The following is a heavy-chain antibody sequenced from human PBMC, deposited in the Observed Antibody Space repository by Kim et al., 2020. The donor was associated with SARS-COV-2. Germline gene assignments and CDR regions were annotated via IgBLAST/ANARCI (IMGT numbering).Heavy chain of an antibody. CDR1: GGTFSSYA. CDR2: IIPIFGTA. J-gene: IGHJ4*02. V-gene: IGHV1-69*13. Sequence: SVKVSCKASGGTFSSYAISWVRQAPGQGLEWMGGIIPIFGTANYAQKFQGRVTITADESTSTAYMELSSLRSEDTAVYYCARDLGFSRWPGHQTRAYYFDYWGQGTLVTVSS. CDR3: ARDLGFSRWPGHQTRAYYFDY. D-gene: IGHD7-27*01.